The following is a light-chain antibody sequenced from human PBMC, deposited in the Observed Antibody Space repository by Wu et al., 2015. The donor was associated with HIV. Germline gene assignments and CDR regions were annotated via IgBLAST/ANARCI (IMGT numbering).Light chain of an antibody. V-gene: IGKV3-15*01. CDR1: QSVNSK. CDR3: QQYNNWPPWT. Sequence: RATLSCRASQSVNSKIASVPDRNLADGSPRPPRLVVHLPGPLVSQPGFSGSGSGTEFTLTISSLQSEDFAVYYCQQYNNWPPWTFGQGTKVEIK. CDR2: VHL. J-gene: IGKJ1*01.